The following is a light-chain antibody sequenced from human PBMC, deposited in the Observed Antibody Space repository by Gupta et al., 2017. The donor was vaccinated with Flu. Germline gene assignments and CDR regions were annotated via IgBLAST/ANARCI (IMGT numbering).Light chain of an antibody. CDR1: TSDVGGYNS. J-gene: IGLJ2*01. CDR3: SSYTSGSTLVVA. CDR2: DVS. V-gene: IGLV2-14*01. Sequence: QSALTQPASVSGSPGQSITISCTGTTSDVGGYNSVSWYQQRPGTAPKLMIYDVSNRPSGISNRCSGSKSGNTASLTISGLQAEDEADYYCSSYTSGSTLVVAFGGGTKLTVL.